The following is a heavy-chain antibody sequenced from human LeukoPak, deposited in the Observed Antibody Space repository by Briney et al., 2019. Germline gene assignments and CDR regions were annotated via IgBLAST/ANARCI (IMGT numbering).Heavy chain of an antibody. CDR2: IRRKANSYAT. CDR1: GFTFSGSA. D-gene: IGHD6-19*01. CDR3: ARDWYSSGWYDYYFDY. J-gene: IGHJ4*02. Sequence: GGSLRLSCAASGFTFSGSAMHRVRQASGKGLEWVGRIRRKANSYATAYAASVKGRFTISRDDSKNTAYLQMNSLKTEDTAVYYCARDWYSSGWYDYYFDYWGQGTLVSVSS. V-gene: IGHV3-73*01.